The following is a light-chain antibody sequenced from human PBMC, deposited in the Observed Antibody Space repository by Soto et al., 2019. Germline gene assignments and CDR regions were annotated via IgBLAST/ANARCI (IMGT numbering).Light chain of an antibody. V-gene: IGLV2-14*01. CDR1: SIDVGGYNF. J-gene: IGLJ2*01. Sequence: QSALTQPASVSGSHGQSITRSCTGTSIDVGGYNFVSWYQLHPGKAPKLMIYDVSNRPSGVSDRFSGSKSGNTASLTISGLQAEDDSDYYCSSYTSSITLAVFGGGTNVTVL. CDR2: DVS. CDR3: SSYTSSITLAV.